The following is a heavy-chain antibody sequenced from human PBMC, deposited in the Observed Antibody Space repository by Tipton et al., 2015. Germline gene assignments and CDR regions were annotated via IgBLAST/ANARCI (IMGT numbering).Heavy chain of an antibody. V-gene: IGHV5-10-1*01. D-gene: IGHD3-22*01. J-gene: IGHJ5*02. CDR3: ATPPYDSNFGH. CDR1: GSTFTNEW. CDR2: IDPSDSYI. Sequence: QLVQSGAEGKKPGESLRISCKGSGSTFTNEWISWERQMPGKGLEWMGKIDPSDSYINYSPSFQGHVTISADKSLSTAYLQWSSLKASDTAMYYCATPPYDSNFGHWGQGTLVTVSS.